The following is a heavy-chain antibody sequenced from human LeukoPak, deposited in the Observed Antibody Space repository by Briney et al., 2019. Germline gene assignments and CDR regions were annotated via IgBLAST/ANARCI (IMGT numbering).Heavy chain of an antibody. V-gene: IGHV3-74*01. CDR3: ARVGSGSDFDY. J-gene: IGHJ4*02. CDR2: INSDGSST. Sequence: GGSLRLSCAASGFTFSSYWMHWVRHAPGKGLVWVSRINSDGSSTSYADSVKGRFTISRDNAKNTLYLQMNSLRAEDTAVYYCARVGSGSDFDYWGQGTLVTVSS. CDR1: GFTFSSYW. D-gene: IGHD6-19*01.